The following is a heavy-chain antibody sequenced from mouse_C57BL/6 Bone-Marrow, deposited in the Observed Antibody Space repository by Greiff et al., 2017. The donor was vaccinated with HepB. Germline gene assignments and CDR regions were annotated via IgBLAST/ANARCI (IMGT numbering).Heavy chain of an antibody. CDR1: GFTFTDYY. CDR2: IRNKANGYTT. J-gene: IGHJ1*03. CDR3: ARYIGPPYYYGSSYGYFDV. Sequence: EVKLVESGGGLVQPGGSLSLSCAASGFTFTDYYMSWVRQPPGKALEWLGFIRNKANGYTTEYSASVKGRFTISRDNSQSILYLQMNALRAEDSATYYCARYIGPPYYYGSSYGYFDVWGTGTTVTVSS. V-gene: IGHV7-3*01. D-gene: IGHD1-1*01.